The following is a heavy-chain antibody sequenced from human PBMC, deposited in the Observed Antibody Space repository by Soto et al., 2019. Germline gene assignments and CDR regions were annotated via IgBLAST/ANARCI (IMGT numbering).Heavy chain of an antibody. V-gene: IGHV3-43*01. D-gene: IGHD2-15*01. CDR2: MSWDGGST. CDR1: GFTFDDYT. Sequence: PGGSLRLSCAASGFTFDDYTMHWVRQAPGKGLEWVSLMSWDGGSTYYVDSVKGRFTTSRDNSKNSLYLQMNSLRTDDSALYYCEKAGRGGRSPFDSWGQGTMFTVSS. J-gene: IGHJ4*01. CDR3: EKAGRGGRSPFDS.